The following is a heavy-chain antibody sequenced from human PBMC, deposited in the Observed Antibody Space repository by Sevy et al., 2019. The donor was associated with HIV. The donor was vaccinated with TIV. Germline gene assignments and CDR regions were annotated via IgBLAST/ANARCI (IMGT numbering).Heavy chain of an antibody. CDR3: AKDSRGGVYDGMDV. J-gene: IGHJ6*02. CDR1: GFTFSSYA. V-gene: IGHV3-9*01. CDR2: ITFDSGRI. D-gene: IGHD3-10*01. Sequence: GGSLRLSCAASGFTFSSYAMHWVRQVPGRGLEWVSGITFDSGRINYADSVKGRFTISRDNAKNSRYLQMNSLRTEDTALYYCAKDSRGGVYDGMDVWGQGPTVTVSS.